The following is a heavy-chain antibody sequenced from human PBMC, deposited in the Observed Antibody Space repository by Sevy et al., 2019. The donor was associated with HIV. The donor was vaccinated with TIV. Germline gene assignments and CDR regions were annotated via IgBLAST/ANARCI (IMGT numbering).Heavy chain of an antibody. CDR2: ISSSGSTI. Sequence: GGSLRLSCAASGFTFSDYYMSWIRRAPGKGLEWVSYISSSGSTIYYADSVKGRFTISRDNAKNSLYLQMNSLRAEETAVYYCARDGGVVGATRFDAFDIWGQGTMVTVSS. V-gene: IGHV3-11*01. CDR1: GFTFSDYY. J-gene: IGHJ3*02. CDR3: ARDGGVVGATRFDAFDI. D-gene: IGHD1-26*01.